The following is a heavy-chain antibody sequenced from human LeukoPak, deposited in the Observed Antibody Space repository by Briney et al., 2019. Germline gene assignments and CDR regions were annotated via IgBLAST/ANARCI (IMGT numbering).Heavy chain of an antibody. CDR1: GGSISSGDYY. CDR3: ASLLWFGELSVDY. CDR2: IYYSGST. Sequence: PSQTLSLTCTVSGGSISSGDYYWSWIRQPPGKGLEWIGYIYYSGSTYYNPSLKSRVTISVDTSKNQFSLKLSSVTAADTAVYYCASLLWFGELSVDYWGQGTLVTVSP. V-gene: IGHV4-30-4*01. J-gene: IGHJ4*02. D-gene: IGHD3-10*01.